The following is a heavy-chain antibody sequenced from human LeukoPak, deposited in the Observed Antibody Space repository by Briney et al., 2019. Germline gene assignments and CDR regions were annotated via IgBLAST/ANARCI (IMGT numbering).Heavy chain of an antibody. Sequence: SGGSLRLSCAASGFTFSSYGMHWVRQAPGKGLEWVAFIRYDGGNKYYADSVKVRFTISRDNYKNPLYLQMNSLRAEDTAVYYCAKDLWFGELPDYWGQGTLVTVSS. CDR1: GFTFSSYG. V-gene: IGHV3-30*02. J-gene: IGHJ4*02. CDR2: IRYDGGNK. D-gene: IGHD3-10*01. CDR3: AKDLWFGELPDY.